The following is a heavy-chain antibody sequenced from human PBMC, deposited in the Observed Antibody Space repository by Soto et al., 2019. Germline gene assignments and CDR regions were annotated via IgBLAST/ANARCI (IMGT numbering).Heavy chain of an antibody. Sequence: EVQLLESGGGLVQPGGSLRLSCAASGFTFSSYAMSWVRQAPGKGLEWVSAISGSGGSTYYADSVKGRFTISRDNSKNTLYLQMNSLRAEATAVYYCARPSWERLWYFDYWGQGTLVTVAS. CDR2: ISGSGGST. CDR1: GFTFSSYA. D-gene: IGHD1-26*01. CDR3: ARPSWERLWYFDY. J-gene: IGHJ4*02. V-gene: IGHV3-23*01.